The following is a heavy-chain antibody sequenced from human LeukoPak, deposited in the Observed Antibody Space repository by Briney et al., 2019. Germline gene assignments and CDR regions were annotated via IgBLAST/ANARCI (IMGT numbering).Heavy chain of an antibody. V-gene: IGHV3-72*01. D-gene: IGHD3-10*01. CDR2: SRKKSQSYTT. CDR1: GFMFSDHY. J-gene: IGHJ3*02. Sequence: GGSLRLSCAASGFMFSDHYMDWVRQAPGKGLEWIARSRKKSQSYTTEYASSVKGRFTVSRDDSQNSLFLQMKRLKMEDTAIYYRVRVGPPGIDAFDIWGQGTRVTISP. CDR3: VRVGPPGIDAFDI.